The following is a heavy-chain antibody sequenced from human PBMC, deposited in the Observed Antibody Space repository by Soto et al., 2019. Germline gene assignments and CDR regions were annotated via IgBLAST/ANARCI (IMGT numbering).Heavy chain of an antibody. V-gene: IGHV4-39*01. J-gene: IGHJ6*02. CDR3: ARVYYYDGSAAGAYQFGMDV. Sequence: SETLSLTCTVSGGCISSSSYYWGWIRQPPGKGLERIGSIYYSGSTYYNPSIKSRCTISVDTSKNQFSLKLSPVTAADTAVYYCARVYYYDGSAAGAYQFGMDVWGQGTTVTVSS. CDR2: IYYSGST. D-gene: IGHD3-22*01. CDR1: GGCISSSSYY.